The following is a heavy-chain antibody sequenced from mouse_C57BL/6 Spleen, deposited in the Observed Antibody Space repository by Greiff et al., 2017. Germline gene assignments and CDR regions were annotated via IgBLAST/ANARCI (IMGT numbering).Heavy chain of an antibody. D-gene: IGHD2-5*01. CDR1: GYSFTGYF. V-gene: IGHV1-20*01. CDR3: ARDYSNYWYYFDY. J-gene: IGHJ2*01. Sequence: VQLQQSGPELVKPGDSVKISCKASGYSFTGYFMNWVMQSHGKSLEWIGRINPYNGDTFYNQKFKGKATLTVDKSSSTAHMELRSLTSEDSAVYYCARDYSNYWYYFDYWGQGTTLTVSS. CDR2: INPYNGDT.